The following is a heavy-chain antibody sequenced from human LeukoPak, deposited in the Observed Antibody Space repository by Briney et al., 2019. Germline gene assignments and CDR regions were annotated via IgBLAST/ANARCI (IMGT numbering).Heavy chain of an antibody. CDR2: IIPILGIA. CDR3: ARRFLDGTALGYYYYGMDV. J-gene: IGHJ6*02. D-gene: IGHD3-3*01. CDR1: GGTFSSYA. V-gene: IGHV1-69*04. Sequence: ASVKVSCKASGGTFSSYAISWVRQAPGQGLEWMGRIIPILGIANYAQKFQGRVTITADKSTSTAYMELSSLRSEDTAVYYCARRFLDGTALGYYYYGMDVWGQGTTVTVSS.